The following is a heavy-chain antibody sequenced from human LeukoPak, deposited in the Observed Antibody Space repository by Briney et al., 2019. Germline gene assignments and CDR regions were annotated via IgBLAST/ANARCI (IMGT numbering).Heavy chain of an antibody. V-gene: IGHV1-8*01. CDR2: MNPNSGNT. CDR1: GYTFTSYD. CDR3: ASPLAYYDSSGYSEVDYYGMDV. J-gene: IGHJ6*02. D-gene: IGHD3-22*01. Sequence: ASVKVSCKASGYTFTSYDINWVRQATGQGLEWMGWMNPNSGNTGYAQKFQGRVTMTRNTSISTAYMELSSLRSEDTAVYYCASPLAYYDSSGYSEVDYYGMDVWGQGTTVTVSS.